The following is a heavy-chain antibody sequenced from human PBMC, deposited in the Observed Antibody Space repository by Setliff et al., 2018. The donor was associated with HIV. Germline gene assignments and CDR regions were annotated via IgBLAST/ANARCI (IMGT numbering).Heavy chain of an antibody. Sequence: PSETLSLTCAVSGHSISSDYYWGWIRQPPGKGLEWIGSIYHRGTTYYNPSLKSRVTISVDTSKNQFSLKLSSVTAADTAVYYCARGSLYSSSSCFDYWGQGTLVTVSS. CDR3: ARGSLYSSSSCFDY. CDR2: IYHRGTT. D-gene: IGHD6-13*01. CDR1: GHSISSDYY. V-gene: IGHV4-38-2*01. J-gene: IGHJ4*02.